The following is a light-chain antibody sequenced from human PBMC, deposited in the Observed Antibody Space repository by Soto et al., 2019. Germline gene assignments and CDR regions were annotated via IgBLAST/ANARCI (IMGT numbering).Light chain of an antibody. J-gene: IGKJ1*01. V-gene: IGKV4-1*01. CDR2: WAA. Sequence: DIVMTQSPDSLAVSLGERATINCKSSQSVLYSSNNKNYLAWYQQKPGQPPKLLISWAATRESGVPDRFSGSGSGSDFTLTISTLQAEEGAVYYCQQYYSTPQTFGQGNKVEIK. CDR1: QSVLYSSNNKNY. CDR3: QQYYSTPQT.